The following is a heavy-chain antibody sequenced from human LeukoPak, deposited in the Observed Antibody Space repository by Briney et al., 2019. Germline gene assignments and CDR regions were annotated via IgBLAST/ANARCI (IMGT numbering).Heavy chain of an antibody. Sequence: GASVKVSCKASGGTFSSYAISWVRQAPGQGLEWMGGIIPIFGTANYAQKFQGRVTITADESTSTAYMELSSLRAEDTAVYYCARDSPRGLLWFGDCPDYWGQGTLVTVSS. V-gene: IGHV1-69*13. CDR3: ARDSPRGLLWFGDCPDY. CDR2: IIPIFGTA. J-gene: IGHJ4*02. CDR1: GGTFSSYA. D-gene: IGHD3-10*01.